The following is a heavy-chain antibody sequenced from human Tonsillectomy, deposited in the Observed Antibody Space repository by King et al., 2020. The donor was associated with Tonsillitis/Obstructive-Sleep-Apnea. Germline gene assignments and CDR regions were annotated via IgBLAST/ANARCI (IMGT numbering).Heavy chain of an antibody. D-gene: IGHD6-19*01. CDR2: INTNIGNP. V-gene: IGHV7-4-1*02. CDR3: ARDPRVAVAGSFDY. CDR1: GYTFTSYA. J-gene: IGHJ4*02. Sequence: VQLVQSGSELKKPGASVKVSCKASGYTFTSYAMNWVRQAPGQGLEWMGWINTNIGNPTYAQGFTGRFVFSLYTSVSTAYLQINGLKAEDTALYYCARDPRVAVAGSFDYWGQGTLVTVSS.